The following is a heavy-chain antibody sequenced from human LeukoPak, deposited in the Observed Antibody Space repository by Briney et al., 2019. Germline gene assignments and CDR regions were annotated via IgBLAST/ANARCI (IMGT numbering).Heavy chain of an antibody. CDR2: IYPGDSDT. Sequence: GESLKISFKGSGYSFTSYWIGWVRQMPGKGLEWVGIIYPGDSDTRYSPSFQGQVTISADKSISTAYLQWSSLKASDTAMYYCARGSYGSGSYFDYWGQGTLVTVSS. D-gene: IGHD3-10*01. CDR3: ARGSYGSGSYFDY. CDR1: GYSFTSYW. J-gene: IGHJ4*02. V-gene: IGHV5-51*01.